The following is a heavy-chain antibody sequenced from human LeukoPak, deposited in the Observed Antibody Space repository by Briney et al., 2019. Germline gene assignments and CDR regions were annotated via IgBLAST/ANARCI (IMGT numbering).Heavy chain of an antibody. V-gene: IGHV3-74*01. D-gene: IGHD1-1*01. CDR1: GFSFSSYW. CDR2: INGDGSST. Sequence: PGGSLRLSCAASGFSFSSYWMHWVRQAPGKGLVWVSRINGDGSSTRYADSVKGRFTISRDNAKNTLYLQMNSLRAEDTGVYYCARGGLNALEAFDIWGQGTLVTVCS. CDR3: ARGGLNALEAFDI. J-gene: IGHJ3*02.